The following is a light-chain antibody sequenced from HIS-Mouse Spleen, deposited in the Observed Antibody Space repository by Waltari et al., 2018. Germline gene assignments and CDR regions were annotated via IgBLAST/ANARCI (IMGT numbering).Light chain of an antibody. CDR3: YSTDSSGNHRV. Sequence: SYELTQPPSVSVSPGQTARITCSGDALPKTYAYWYQQKSGQVPWRVIYEDSKRPSGIPGRFSGASSGTMATLTISGAQVEDEAYYYCYSTDSSGNHRVFGGGTKLTVL. J-gene: IGLJ2*01. CDR1: ALPKTY. CDR2: EDS. V-gene: IGLV3-10*01.